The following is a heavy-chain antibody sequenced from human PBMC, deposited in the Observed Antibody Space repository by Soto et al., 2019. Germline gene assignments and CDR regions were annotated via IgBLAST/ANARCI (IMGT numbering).Heavy chain of an antibody. CDR3: ARAIAVAAFDI. Sequence: GGSLRLSGAASGFTFSSYAMHWVRQAPGKGLEYVSAISSNGGSTYYANSVKGRFTISRDNSKNTLYLQMGSLRAEDMAVYYYARAIAVAAFDIWGQGTMVTVSS. CDR2: ISSNGGST. D-gene: IGHD6-19*01. V-gene: IGHV3-64*01. CDR1: GFTFSSYA. J-gene: IGHJ3*02.